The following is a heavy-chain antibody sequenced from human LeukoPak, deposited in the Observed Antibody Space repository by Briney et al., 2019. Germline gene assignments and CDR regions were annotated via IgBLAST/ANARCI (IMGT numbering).Heavy chain of an antibody. CDR3: ARNIVVVPAAMFLTYNWFDP. Sequence: PSETLSLTCAVYGGSFSGYYWGWIRQPPGKGLEWIGEINHSGSTNYNPSLKSRVTISVDKSKNQFSLKLSSVTAADTAVYYCARNIVVVPAAMFLTYNWFDPWGQGTLVTVSS. J-gene: IGHJ5*02. CDR1: GGSFSGYY. V-gene: IGHV4-34*01. CDR2: INHSGST. D-gene: IGHD2-2*01.